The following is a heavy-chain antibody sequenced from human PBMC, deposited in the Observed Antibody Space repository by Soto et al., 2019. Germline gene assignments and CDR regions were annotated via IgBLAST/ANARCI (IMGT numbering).Heavy chain of an antibody. CDR2: INPNSGGT. D-gene: IGHD4-17*01. V-gene: IGHV1-2*04. Sequence: QVQLVQSGAEVKKPGASVKVSCKASGYTFTGYYMHWVRQAPGQGLEWMGWINPNSGGTNYAQKFQGWVTMTRDTSISTAYMELSRLRSDDTAVYYCARGAHMTTVTHYYYYGMDVWGQGTTVTVSS. J-gene: IGHJ6*02. CDR1: GYTFTGYY. CDR3: ARGAHMTTVTHYYYYGMDV.